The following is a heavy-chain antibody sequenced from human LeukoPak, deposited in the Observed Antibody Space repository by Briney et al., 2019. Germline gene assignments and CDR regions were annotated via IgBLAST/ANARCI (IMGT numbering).Heavy chain of an antibody. V-gene: IGHV3-7*01. CDR3: TRERLYGASALDY. CDR2: IKDDGTEK. J-gene: IGHJ4*02. Sequence: GSLRLSCAASGFTFSSYAMHWVRQAPGKGLERVAQIKDDGTEKFYLDSLRGRFTISRDNSKDSLYLHINSLRAEDTAEYYCTRERLYGASALDYWGQGTVVTVSS. D-gene: IGHD4-17*01. CDR1: GFTFSSYA.